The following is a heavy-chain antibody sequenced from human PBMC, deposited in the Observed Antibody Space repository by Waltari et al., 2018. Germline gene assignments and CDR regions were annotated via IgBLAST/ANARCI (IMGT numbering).Heavy chain of an antibody. CDR2: FDPEVGET. D-gene: IGHD3-10*01. CDR1: GYTHTDFS. Sequence: QVQLVPSGAEVKKPGASVKVSCKVSGYTHTDFSMHWVRQAPGKGLEWMGGFDPEVGETIYAQKFQGRVTMTEDTSTDTAYMELSSLRSEDTAVYYCATGAVRGVMSGPYYYYGMDVWGQGTTVTVSS. J-gene: IGHJ6*02. V-gene: IGHV1-24*01. CDR3: ATGAVRGVMSGPYYYYGMDV.